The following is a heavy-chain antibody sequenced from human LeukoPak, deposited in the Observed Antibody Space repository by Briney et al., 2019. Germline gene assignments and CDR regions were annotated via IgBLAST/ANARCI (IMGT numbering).Heavy chain of an antibody. CDR3: ARGEAIWGPLFDD. CDR2: IGSSGIHT. D-gene: IGHD7-27*01. V-gene: IGHV3-21*01. CDR1: GFRFSNYG. J-gene: IGHJ4*02. Sequence: GGSLTFSCAASGFRFSNYGMSWVRQAPGKGLEWVSSIGSSGIHTFYAGSVKGRFTISRDNTKNSLYLQMYNLRVEDTALYYCARGEAIWGPLFDDWGQGTLVTVSS.